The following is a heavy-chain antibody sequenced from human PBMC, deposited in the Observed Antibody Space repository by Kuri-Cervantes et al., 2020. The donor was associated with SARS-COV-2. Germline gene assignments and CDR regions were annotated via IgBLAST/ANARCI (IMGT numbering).Heavy chain of an antibody. Sequence: SETLSLTCAVYGGSFSAYYWSWIRQPPGKGLEWIGEINHSGSTNYNPSLKSRVTISVDTSKHQLSLKLSSVTAADTAVYYCAGSTGGVFDCWGQGTLVTVSS. V-gene: IGHV4-34*01. D-gene: IGHD3-16*01. CDR1: GGSFSAYY. J-gene: IGHJ4*02. CDR3: AGSTGGVFDC. CDR2: INHSGST.